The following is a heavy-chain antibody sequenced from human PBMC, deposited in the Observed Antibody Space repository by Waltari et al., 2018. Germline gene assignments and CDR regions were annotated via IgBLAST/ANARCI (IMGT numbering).Heavy chain of an antibody. V-gene: IGHV1-18*01. J-gene: IGHJ6*02. Sequence: VKLVQSGGEVKKPGASVKVSCKASGYTFISNGISWVRQAPGQGLEWVGLVSGYEENTKYARKFQGRVSLTADTATNTAYMELTSLTADDTAVYYCAHSDYRSSWYTMDVWGQGTTVSVSS. CDR3: AHSDYRSSWYTMDV. CDR2: VSGYEENT. CDR1: GYTFISNG. D-gene: IGHD6-13*01.